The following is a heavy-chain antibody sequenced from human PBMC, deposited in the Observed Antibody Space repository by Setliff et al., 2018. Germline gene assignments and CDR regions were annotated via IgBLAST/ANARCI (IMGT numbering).Heavy chain of an antibody. V-gene: IGHV4-61*02. D-gene: IGHD2-2*01. CDR1: GGSISSGSYY. J-gene: IGHJ6*02. CDR2: IYTSGST. Sequence: PSETLSLTCTVSGGSISSGSYYWSWIRQPAGKGLEWIGRIYTSGSTNYNPSLKSRVTISVDTSKNQFSLKLSYVTAADTAVYYCARGGDIVVVPAAPPYYYGMDVWGQGTTVTVSS. CDR3: ARGGDIVVVPAAPPYYYGMDV.